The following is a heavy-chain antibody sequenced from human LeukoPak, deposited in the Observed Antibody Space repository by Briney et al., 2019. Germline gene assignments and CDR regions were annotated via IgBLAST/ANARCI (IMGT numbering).Heavy chain of an antibody. Sequence: GGSLRLSCTDSGFSFTSYGMNWVRQAPGKGLEWVSYISSTSGTIQYADSVNGRFTISRDNAKNSLYLQIDGLRAEDTAVYYCARVSFTSAWSFDYWGPGTLVTVSS. CDR2: ISSTSGTI. J-gene: IGHJ4*02. CDR3: ARVSFTSAWSFDY. CDR1: GFSFTSYG. V-gene: IGHV3-48*04. D-gene: IGHD6-19*01.